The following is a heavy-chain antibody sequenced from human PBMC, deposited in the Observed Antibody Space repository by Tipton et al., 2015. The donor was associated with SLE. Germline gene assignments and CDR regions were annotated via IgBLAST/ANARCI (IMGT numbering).Heavy chain of an antibody. Sequence: LRLSCTVSGDSITSGNYYWYWIRQPAGKGLEWIGHIYTSGTTNYNPSLKRRGTISTDTSKNQFSLKLNSVTAADTAVYYCARDRYAGYDPLYNWFDPWGQGTLVTVSS. CDR2: IYTSGTT. J-gene: IGHJ5*02. CDR3: ARDRYAGYDPLYNWFDP. CDR1: GDSITSGNYY. D-gene: IGHD5-12*01. V-gene: IGHV4-61*09.